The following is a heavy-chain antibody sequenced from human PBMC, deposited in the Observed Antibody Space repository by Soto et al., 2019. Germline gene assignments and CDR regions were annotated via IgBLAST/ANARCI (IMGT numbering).Heavy chain of an antibody. CDR2: INGSSSTM. V-gene: IGHV3-48*02. CDR3: ARGDRFRCSGDRCFSDGLFLS. Sequence: PGGSLRVSCAASGFTFGMYSMNWVRQAPGKGLEWISYINGSSSTMYYADSVKGRFIISRDNADNSLYLQMNSLRDADTAVYYCARGDRFRCSGDRCFSDGLFLSWGQGTLVTVSS. J-gene: IGHJ5*02. D-gene: IGHD2-15*01. CDR1: GFTFGMYS.